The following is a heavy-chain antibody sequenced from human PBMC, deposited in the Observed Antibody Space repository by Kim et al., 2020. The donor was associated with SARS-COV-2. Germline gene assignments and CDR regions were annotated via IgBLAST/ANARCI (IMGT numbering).Heavy chain of an antibody. CDR3: ARGNRSPYSRTWPGNYYYYAGMDV. CDR1: GGSSNGPY. CDR2: INHSRST. Sequence: SETLSLTCSVYGGSSNGPYSRWTRPPPVTGLERMGDINHSRSTNYHPPPQSRVTITVDTSKNQFSLKLSSVTAADTPVYHCARGNRSPYSRTWPGNYYYYAGMDVWGHATAVPVSS. J-gene: IGHJ6*02. V-gene: IGHV4-34*01. D-gene: IGHD5-18*01.